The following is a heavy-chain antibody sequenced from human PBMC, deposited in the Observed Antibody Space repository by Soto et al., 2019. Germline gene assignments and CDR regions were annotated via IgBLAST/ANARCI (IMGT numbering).Heavy chain of an antibody. CDR2: ISSSSSYI. Sequence: GGSLRLSCAASGFTFSSYSMNWVRQAPGKGLEWVSSISSSSSYIYYADSVKGRFTISRDNAKNSLYLQMNSLRAEDTAVYYCARAGPGGTVTTMLSYYYYMDVWGKGTTVTVSS. CDR3: ARAGPGGTVTTMLSYYYYMDV. CDR1: GFTFSSYS. D-gene: IGHD4-4*01. J-gene: IGHJ6*03. V-gene: IGHV3-21*01.